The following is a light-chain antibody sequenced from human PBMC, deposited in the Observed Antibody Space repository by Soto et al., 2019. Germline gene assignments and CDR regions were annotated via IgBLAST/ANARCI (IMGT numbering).Light chain of an antibody. Sequence: NFMLTQPHSVSGSPGQTVIISCTGSSGSIASNYVQWYQQRPGSAPTTVIYDDNQRPSGVPDRFCGSGYRSSNSASLTISGLQTEDEADYYCKSYAGSTVVFGGGTQLTVL. V-gene: IGLV6-57*02. J-gene: IGLJ2*01. CDR3: KSYAGSTVV. CDR1: SGSIASNY. CDR2: DDN.